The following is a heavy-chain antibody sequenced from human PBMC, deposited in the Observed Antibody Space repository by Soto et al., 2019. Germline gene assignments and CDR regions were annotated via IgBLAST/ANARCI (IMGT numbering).Heavy chain of an antibody. CDR3: ARKYSGSYYDYFDY. J-gene: IGHJ4*02. Sequence: GESLKISCKGSGYKFTSYWSGWVRQMPGKGLEWMGFIYPGDSDTRYSPSFQGQVTISADKSISTAYLQWSSLKASDTAMYYCARKYSGSYYDYFDYWGQGTMVTVSS. CDR2: IYPGDSDT. CDR1: GYKFTSYW. D-gene: IGHD1-26*01. V-gene: IGHV5-51*01.